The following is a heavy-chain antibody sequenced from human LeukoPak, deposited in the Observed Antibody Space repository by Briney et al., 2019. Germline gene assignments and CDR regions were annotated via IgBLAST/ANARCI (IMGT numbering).Heavy chain of an antibody. V-gene: IGHV1-18*01. CDR2: ISAYNGNT. D-gene: IGHD3-3*01. Sequence: EASVKVSCKASGYTFTSYGISWVRQAPGQGLEWMGWISAYNGNTNYAQKLQGRVTMTTDTSTSTAYMELRSLRSDDTAVYYCARNLDRSYYDFWSGYYVGMDVWGQGTTVTVSS. CDR1: GYTFTSYG. J-gene: IGHJ6*02. CDR3: ARNLDRSYYDFWSGYYVGMDV.